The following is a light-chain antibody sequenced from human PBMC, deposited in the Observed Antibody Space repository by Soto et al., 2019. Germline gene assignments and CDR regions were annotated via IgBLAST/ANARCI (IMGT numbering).Light chain of an antibody. CDR3: SSYSSSATTYG. J-gene: IGLJ1*01. Sequence: QSVLTQRASVSGSPGQSITISCIGASSDIGPYNYVSWYQQHPDKAPKLILYEVTNRPSGASDRFSGSKSGNAAFLTISGLQAEDEADYYCSSYSSSATTYGFGNVNNVTGL. CDR1: SSDIGPYNY. CDR2: EVT. V-gene: IGLV2-14*01.